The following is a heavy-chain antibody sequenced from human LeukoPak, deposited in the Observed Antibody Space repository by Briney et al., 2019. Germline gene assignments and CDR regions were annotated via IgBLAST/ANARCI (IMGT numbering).Heavy chain of an antibody. D-gene: IGHD1-14*01. CDR1: GGSIRNSSFY. CDR3: ARDVLAAGATGTFDI. J-gene: IGHJ3*02. Sequence: ETLSLTCAVSGGSIRNSSFYWGWIRQPPGKGLEWVANIKQDGSEKYYVDSVKGRFTISRDNAKTSLYLQMNSLRAEDTAVYYCARDVLAAGATGTFDIWGQGTMVTVSS. CDR2: IKQDGSEK. V-gene: IGHV3-7*03.